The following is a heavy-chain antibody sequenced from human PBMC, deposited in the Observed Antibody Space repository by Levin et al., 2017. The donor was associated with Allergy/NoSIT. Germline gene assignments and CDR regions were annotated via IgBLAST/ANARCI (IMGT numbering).Heavy chain of an antibody. Sequence: LSLTCAASGFTFSSYSMNWVRQAPGKGLDWISYIDSTSRTIYYADSVKGRFTISRDNAKNSLYLQMNSLRDEDTAVYYCATRVVGATKEYFQHWGQGTLVTVSS. D-gene: IGHD1-26*01. CDR3: ATRVVGATKEYFQH. CDR2: IDSTSRTI. J-gene: IGHJ1*01. V-gene: IGHV3-48*02. CDR1: GFTFSSYS.